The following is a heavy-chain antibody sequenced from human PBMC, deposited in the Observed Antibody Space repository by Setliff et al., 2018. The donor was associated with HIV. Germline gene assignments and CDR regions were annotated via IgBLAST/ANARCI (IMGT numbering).Heavy chain of an antibody. CDR2: IKSKRDGGTI. Sequence: GGSLRLSCAATRFPFSDAWMTWVRQAPGKGLEWLGRIKSKRDGGTIDYTAHVKGRFTISRDNAKNTLFLQMNSLRAEDTAVYYCARAQDNYYDSSGYSFDSWGQGSLVTVSS. J-gene: IGHJ4*02. V-gene: IGHV3-15*05. CDR1: RFPFSDAW. CDR3: ARAQDNYYDSSGYSFDS. D-gene: IGHD3-22*01.